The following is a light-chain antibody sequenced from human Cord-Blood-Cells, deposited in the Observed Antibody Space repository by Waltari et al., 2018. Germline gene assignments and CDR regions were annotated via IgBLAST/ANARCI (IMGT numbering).Light chain of an antibody. J-gene: IGLJ1*01. CDR1: SSDVGGYNY. CDR3: CSYAGSYTFV. Sequence: QSALTQPRPVSGSPGPSVPISCTEPSSDVGGYNYLFWYQQQPGKAPKLIIYDVSKRPSGVPDRFSGSKSGNTASLTISGLQAGDEADYYCCSYAGSYTFVFGTVTKVTVL. V-gene: IGLV2-11*01. CDR2: DVS.